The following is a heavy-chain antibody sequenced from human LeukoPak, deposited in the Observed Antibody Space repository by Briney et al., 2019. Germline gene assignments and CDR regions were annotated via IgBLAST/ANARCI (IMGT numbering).Heavy chain of an antibody. D-gene: IGHD3-10*01. V-gene: IGHV2-5*01. CDR2: ISWNDEK. CDR3: ARSPASGSYFLHFDY. Sequence: ESGPTLVKPTQTLTLTCTVSAFSLSSSGGAVGWIPPPPGKAPEWLAIISWNDEKRYNPSLRSRLRVTKDIPRDQVFLTVTNVDPVDTATYYCARSPASGSYFLHFDYWGQGILVTVSS. J-gene: IGHJ4*02. CDR1: AFSLSSSGGA.